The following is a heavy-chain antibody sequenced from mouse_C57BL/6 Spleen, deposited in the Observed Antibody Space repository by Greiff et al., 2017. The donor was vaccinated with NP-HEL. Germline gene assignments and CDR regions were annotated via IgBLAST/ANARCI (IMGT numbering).Heavy chain of an antibody. CDR3: ARWDYYGSSFWFAY. Sequence: EVQLQQSGPVLVKPGASVKMSCKASGYTFTDYYMNWVKQSHGKSLEWIGVINPYNGGTSYNQKFKGKATLTVDKSSSTAYMELNSLTSEDSAVYYCARWDYYGSSFWFAYWGQGTLVTVSA. D-gene: IGHD1-1*01. CDR1: GYTFTDYY. J-gene: IGHJ3*01. CDR2: INPYNGGT. V-gene: IGHV1-19*01.